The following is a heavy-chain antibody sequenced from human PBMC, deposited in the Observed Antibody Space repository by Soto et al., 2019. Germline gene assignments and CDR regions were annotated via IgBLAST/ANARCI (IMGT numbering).Heavy chain of an antibody. J-gene: IGHJ4*02. CDR3: AHIYDSSGYSPY. D-gene: IGHD3-22*01. CDR1: GFSLSTSGVG. V-gene: IGHV2-5*02. CDR2: IYWDDDK. Sequence: GSGPTLVNPTQTLTLTCTFSGFSLSTSGVGVGWIRQPPGKALEWLAVIYWDDDKRYSPSLKSRLTITKDTSKNQVVLTMTNMDPVDTVTYYCAHIYDSSGYSPYWGQGTLVTVSS.